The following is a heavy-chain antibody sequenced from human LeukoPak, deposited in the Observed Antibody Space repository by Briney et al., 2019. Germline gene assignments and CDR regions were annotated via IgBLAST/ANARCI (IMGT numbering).Heavy chain of an antibody. CDR2: INLNTGYT. D-gene: IGHD6-19*01. J-gene: IGHJ5*02. V-gene: IGHV1-2*04. CDR1: GYTFTGYY. CDR3: ARSIAVTGRGTSWWFDP. Sequence: ASVKVSCKASGYTFTGYYMHWVRQAPGQGFEWMGWINLNTGYTNYAQNFQGWVIMTRDTSISTAYMELSRLRSDDTAVYYCARSIAVTGRGTSWWFDPWGQGTLVTVSS.